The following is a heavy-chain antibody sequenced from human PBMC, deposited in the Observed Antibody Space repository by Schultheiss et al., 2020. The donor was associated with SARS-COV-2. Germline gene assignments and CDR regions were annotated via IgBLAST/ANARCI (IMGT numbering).Heavy chain of an antibody. CDR2: INPNSGGT. D-gene: IGHD3-3*01. V-gene: IGHV1-2*02. CDR3: ARDHSVTYYDFWSGSYYFDY. J-gene: IGHJ4*02. CDR1: GYTFTGYY. Sequence: ASVKVSCKASGYTFTGYYMHWVRQAPGQGLEWMGWINPNSGGTNYAQKFQGRVTMTRDTSISTAYMELSRLRSDDTAVYYCARDHSVTYYDFWSGSYYFDYWGQGTLVTVSS.